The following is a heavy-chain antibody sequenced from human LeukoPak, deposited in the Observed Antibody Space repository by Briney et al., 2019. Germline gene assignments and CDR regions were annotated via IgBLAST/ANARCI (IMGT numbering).Heavy chain of an antibody. CDR2: INPNSGGT. V-gene: IGHV1-2*02. Sequence: ASVKVSCKASGYTFTGYYMHWVRQAPGQGLEWMGWINPNSGGTNYAQKFQGRVTMTRDTSISTAYMELSRLRSDDTAVYYCARVREWAGAFDIWGQGTMVTVSS. D-gene: IGHD3-3*01. CDR1: GYTFTGYY. CDR3: ARVREWAGAFDI. J-gene: IGHJ3*02.